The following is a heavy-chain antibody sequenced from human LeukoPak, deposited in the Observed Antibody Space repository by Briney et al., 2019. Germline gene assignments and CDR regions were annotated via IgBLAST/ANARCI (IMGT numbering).Heavy chain of an antibody. J-gene: IGHJ5*02. CDR1: GFTFSSYA. V-gene: IGHV3-23*01. CDR2: ISGSGGST. CDR3: AKRAAGGNRVNWFDP. D-gene: IGHD2-8*02. Sequence: GALRLSCAASGFTFSSYAMSWVRQAPGKGLEWVSAISGSGGSTYYADSVKGRFTISRDNSKNTLYLQMNSLRAEDTAVYYCAKRAAGGNRVNWFDPWGQGTLVTVSS.